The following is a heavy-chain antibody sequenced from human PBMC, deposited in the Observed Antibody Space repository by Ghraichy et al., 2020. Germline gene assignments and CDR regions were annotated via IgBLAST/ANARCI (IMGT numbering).Heavy chain of an antibody. V-gene: IGHV1-69*13. CDR3: ARVGWGYSSGWVNY. D-gene: IGHD6-19*01. CDR1: GGTFSSYA. J-gene: IGHJ4*02. Sequence: SVKVSCKASGGTFSSYAISWVRQAPGQGLEWMGGIIPIFGTANYAQKFQGRVTITADESTSTAYMELSSLRSEDTAVYYCARVGWGYSSGWVNYWGQGTLVTVSS. CDR2: IIPIFGTA.